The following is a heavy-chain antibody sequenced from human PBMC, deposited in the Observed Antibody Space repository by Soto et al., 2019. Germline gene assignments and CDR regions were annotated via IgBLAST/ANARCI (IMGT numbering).Heavy chain of an antibody. CDR2: IIPIFGTA. CDR1: GGTFSSYA. Sequence: SVKVSCKASGGTFSSYAISWVRQAPGQGLEWMGGIIPIFGTANYAQKFQGRVTITADKSTSTAYMELSSLRSEDTAVYYCARYSNYYDISGYLDSFDFWGRGTMVTGSS. CDR3: ARYSNYYDISGYLDSFDF. D-gene: IGHD3-22*01. V-gene: IGHV1-69*06. J-gene: IGHJ3*01.